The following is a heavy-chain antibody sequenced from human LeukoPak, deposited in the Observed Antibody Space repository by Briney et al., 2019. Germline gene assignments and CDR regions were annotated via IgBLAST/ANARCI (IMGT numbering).Heavy chain of an antibody. Sequence: GGSLRLSCAASGFTFSSYAMSWVRQAPGKGLEWVSAISGSGGSTYYADSVKGRFTISRDNSKNTLYLQMNSLRAEGTAVYYCAKTDGGYYDSSGSRPFDYWGQGTLVTVSS. V-gene: IGHV3-23*01. CDR1: GFTFSSYA. D-gene: IGHD3-22*01. CDR2: ISGSGGST. J-gene: IGHJ4*02. CDR3: AKTDGGYYDSSGSRPFDY.